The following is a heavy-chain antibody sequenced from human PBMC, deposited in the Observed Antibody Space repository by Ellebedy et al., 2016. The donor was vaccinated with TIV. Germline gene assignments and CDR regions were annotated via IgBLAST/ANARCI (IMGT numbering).Heavy chain of an antibody. J-gene: IGHJ4*02. CDR2: ISPNGRTI. CDR1: GSTFSNYE. D-gene: IGHD1-26*01. CDR3: ARDVRLVVGATPDY. Sequence: GESLKISCAASGSTFSNYEMTWVRQAPGTRLEWIAYISPNGRTITYADSVKGRFTISRDNAKTSLYLQMNSLRDDDTAVYYCARDVRLVVGATPDYWGQGTLVTVSS. V-gene: IGHV3-48*03.